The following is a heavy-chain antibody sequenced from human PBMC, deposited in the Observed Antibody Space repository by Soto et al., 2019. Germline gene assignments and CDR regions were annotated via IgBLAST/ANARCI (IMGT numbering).Heavy chain of an antibody. Sequence: LSLTCTVSGGSISSSSYYWGWIRQPPGKGLEWIGSIYYSGSTYYNPSLKSRVTISVDTSKNQFSLKLSSVTAADTAVYYCARHARYSSGWDFDYWGQGTLVTAPQ. J-gene: IGHJ4*02. V-gene: IGHV4-39*01. CDR1: GGSISSSSYY. D-gene: IGHD6-19*01. CDR2: IYYSGST. CDR3: ARHARYSSGWDFDY.